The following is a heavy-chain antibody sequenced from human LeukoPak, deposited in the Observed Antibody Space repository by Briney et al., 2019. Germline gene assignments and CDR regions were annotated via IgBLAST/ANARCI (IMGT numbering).Heavy chain of an antibody. CDR3: AKEAGITIFGVVIPYYYYMDV. V-gene: IGHV3-30*18. Sequence: GGSLRLSCAASGFTFSNYVMIWVRQAPGKGLEWVAVISYDGSNKYYADSVKGRFTISRDNSKNTLYLQMNSLRAEDTAVYYCAKEAGITIFGVVIPYYYYMDVWGKGTTVTVSS. D-gene: IGHD3-3*01. J-gene: IGHJ6*03. CDR1: GFTFSNYV. CDR2: ISYDGSNK.